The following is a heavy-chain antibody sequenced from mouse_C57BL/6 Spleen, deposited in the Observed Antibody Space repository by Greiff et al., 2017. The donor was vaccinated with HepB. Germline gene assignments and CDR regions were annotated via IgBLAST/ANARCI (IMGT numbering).Heavy chain of an antibody. CDR1: GYAFSSYW. CDR2: IYPGDGDT. Sequence: VQLQESGAELVKPGASVKISCKASGYAFSSYWMNWVKQRPGKGLEWIGQIYPGDGDTNSNGKFKGKATLTADKSPSTAYMQLSSLTSEDSAVYFCARYGSSYDFAYWGQGTLVTVSA. D-gene: IGHD1-1*01. CDR3: ARYGSSYDFAY. V-gene: IGHV1-80*01. J-gene: IGHJ3*01.